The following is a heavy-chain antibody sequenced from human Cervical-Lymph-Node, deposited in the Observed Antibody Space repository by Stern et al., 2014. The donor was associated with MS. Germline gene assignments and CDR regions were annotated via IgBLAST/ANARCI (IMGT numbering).Heavy chain of an antibody. CDR3: AREKSDCSGGSCFSSLDY. J-gene: IGHJ4*02. CDR2: IIPILDTT. D-gene: IGHD2-15*01. Sequence: QMQLVHSGAAVKKPGSSVKVSCKSSGDTFSTHAISWVRQAPGQGLERMGRIIPILDTTDYAQKFQGRLTIDADESTNTAYMELSSLTPDDTAVYYCAREKSDCSGGSCFSSLDYWGQGTLVTVSS. V-gene: IGHV1-69*11. CDR1: GDTFSTHA.